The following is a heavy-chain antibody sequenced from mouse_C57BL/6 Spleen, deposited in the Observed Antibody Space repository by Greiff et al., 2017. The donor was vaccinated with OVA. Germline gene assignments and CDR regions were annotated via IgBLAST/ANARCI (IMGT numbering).Heavy chain of an antibody. V-gene: IGHV3-6*01. CDR1: GYSITSGYY. CDR2: ISYDGSN. CDR3: ARDPL. Sequence: EVKLQESGPGLVKPSQSLSLTCSVTGYSITSGYYWNWIRQFPGNKLEWMGYISYDGSNNYNPSLKNRISITRDTSKNQFFLKLNSVTTEDTATYYCARDPLWGQGTTLTVSS. J-gene: IGHJ2*01.